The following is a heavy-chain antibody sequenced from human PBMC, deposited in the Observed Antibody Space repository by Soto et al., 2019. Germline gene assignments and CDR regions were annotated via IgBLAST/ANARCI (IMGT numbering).Heavy chain of an antibody. CDR3: VRRYCYGGTCYAFDI. CDR2: ITSSGSSI. J-gene: IGHJ3*02. Sequence: EVQLVGSGGGLVKPGGSLRLSCAASGFTLSGYSMSWVRQAPGKGLAWVTAITSSGSSIYYADSVRGRFTNSRDNAMNSLYLQMNSLTAEDTAVYYCVRRYCYGGTCYAFDIWGQGTMVTVSS. CDR1: GFTLSGYS. D-gene: IGHD2-15*01. V-gene: IGHV3-21*01.